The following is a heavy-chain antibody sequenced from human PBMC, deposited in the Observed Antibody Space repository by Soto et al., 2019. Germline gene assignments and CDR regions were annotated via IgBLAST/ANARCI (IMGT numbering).Heavy chain of an antibody. CDR3: VRDSSWYLYYGMDV. CDR1: DGSFSGYY. Sequence: SSETLSLTCGVFDGSFSGYYWTWIWQPPGKGLEWIGEINHFGSTNYNPSLPSLRSRVTISVDTPKKQFSLKVRSVTAADTGVYYCVRDSSWYLYYGMDVWGQGTTVTVSS. V-gene: IGHV4-34*01. CDR2: INHFGST. J-gene: IGHJ6*02. D-gene: IGHD6-13*01.